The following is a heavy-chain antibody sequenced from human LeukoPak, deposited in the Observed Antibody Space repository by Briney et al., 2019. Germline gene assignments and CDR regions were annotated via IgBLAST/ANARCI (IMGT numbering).Heavy chain of an antibody. CDR3: ARDIGSYPPHVYYYYGMDV. V-gene: IGHV3-30-3*01. CDR2: ISYDGSNK. CDR1: GFTFSSYA. Sequence: GGSLRLSCAASGFTFSSYAMHWVRQAPGKGLEWVAVISYDGSNKYYADSVKGRFTISRDNSKNTLYLQMNSLRAEDTAVYYCARDIGSYPPHVYYYYGMDVWGQGTTVTVSS. D-gene: IGHD1-26*01. J-gene: IGHJ6*02.